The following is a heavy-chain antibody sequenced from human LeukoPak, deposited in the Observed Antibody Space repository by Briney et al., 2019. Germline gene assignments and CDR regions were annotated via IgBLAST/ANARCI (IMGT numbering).Heavy chain of an antibody. J-gene: IGHJ5*02. CDR2: INWNGGST. CDR1: GFTFSDYY. D-gene: IGHD1-26*01. CDR3: ARDTPTGATGGWFDP. V-gene: IGHV3-20*04. Sequence: PGGSLRLSCAASGFTFSDYYMSWIRQAPGKGLEWVSGINWNGGSTGYADSVKGRFTISRDNAKNSLYPQMNSLRAEDTALYYCARDTPTGATGGWFDPWGQGTLVTVSS.